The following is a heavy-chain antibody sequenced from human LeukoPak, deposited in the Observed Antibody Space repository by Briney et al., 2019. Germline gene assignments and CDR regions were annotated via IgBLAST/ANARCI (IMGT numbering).Heavy chain of an antibody. Sequence: SQTLSLTCTVSGASITNDDYYWSWLRQHPGTGREWIGYIYFSGSTYYNPTLKSRASVSVDTSKSQFSLRLTSVTAADTAVYYCARRAPFSNWFDPWGQGTLVIVSS. J-gene: IGHJ5*02. D-gene: IGHD2-2*01. V-gene: IGHV4-31*03. CDR2: IYFSGST. CDR3: ARRAPFSNWFDP. CDR1: GASITNDDYY.